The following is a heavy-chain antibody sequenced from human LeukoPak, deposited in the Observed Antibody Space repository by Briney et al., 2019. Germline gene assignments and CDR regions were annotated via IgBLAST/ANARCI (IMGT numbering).Heavy chain of an antibody. V-gene: IGHV4-59*01. CDR1: GGSISSYY. CDR2: IYYSGST. J-gene: IGHJ5*02. CDR3: ARGYCSSTSCYTPSWFDP. D-gene: IGHD2-2*02. Sequence: PSETLSLTCTVSGGSISSYYWSWIRQPPGKGLEWIGYIYYSGSTNYNPSLKSRVTISVDTSKNQFSLKLSSVTAADTAVYYCARGYCSSTSCYTPSWFDPWGQGTLVTVSS.